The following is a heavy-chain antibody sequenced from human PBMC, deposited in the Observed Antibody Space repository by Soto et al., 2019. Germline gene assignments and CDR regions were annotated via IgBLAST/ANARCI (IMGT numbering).Heavy chain of an antibody. J-gene: IGHJ4*02. CDR1: GLTFSTYA. CDR3: AKVGYDYIWGNSRYTSGDGYYFDY. CDR2: ISGSGGST. V-gene: IGHV3-23*01. D-gene: IGHD3-16*02. Sequence: GGSLRLSCAASGLTFSTYAMTWVRQAPGKGLEWVSSISGSGGSTYYADSVKGRFTISRDNSKSTLYLLMNSLRAEDTAVYYCAKVGYDYIWGNSRYTSGDGYYFDYWGQGTLVTVSS.